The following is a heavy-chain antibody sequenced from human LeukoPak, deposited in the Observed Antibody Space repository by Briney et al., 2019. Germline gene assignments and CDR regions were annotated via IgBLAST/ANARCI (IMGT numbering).Heavy chain of an antibody. V-gene: IGHV3-64*01. J-gene: IGHJ4*02. CDR1: GFTFSSYA. CDR2: ISSNGGST. D-gene: IGHD4-17*01. CDR3: ARXVTTVTTGFDY. Sequence: GGSLRLSCAASGFTFSSYAMPWVRQAPGKGLEYVSAISSNGGSTYYANSVKGRFTISRDNSKNTLYLQMGSLRAEDMAVYYXARXVTTVTTGFDYWGQGTLVTVSS.